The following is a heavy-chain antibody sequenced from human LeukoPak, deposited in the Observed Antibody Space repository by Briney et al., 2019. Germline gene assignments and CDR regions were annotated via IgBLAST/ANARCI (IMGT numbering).Heavy chain of an antibody. J-gene: IGHJ4*02. V-gene: IGHV3-7*05. CDR2: IQQGGSEK. CDR3: ARCHSSSSGDY. CDR1: GFTFSSYW. Sequence: GGSLRLSCGASGFTFSSYWMSWVRQAPGKGLEWVANIQQGGSEKYYVDSVKGRFTISRDNAKNSLFLQMNSLRAEDTAVYYCARCHSSSSGDYWGQGTLVTVSS. D-gene: IGHD6-6*01.